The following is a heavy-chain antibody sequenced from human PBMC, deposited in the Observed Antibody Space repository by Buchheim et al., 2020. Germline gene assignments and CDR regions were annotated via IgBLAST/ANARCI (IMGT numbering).Heavy chain of an antibody. J-gene: IGHJ5*02. CDR2: INHSGST. Sequence: QVQLQQWGAGLLKPSETLSLTCAVYGGSFSGYXWSWIRQPPGKGLEWIGEINHSGSTNYNPSLKSRVTXSVDPSKNQFSLKLSSVTAADTAVYYCARVSRTPMYSSSWYNWFDPWGQGTL. D-gene: IGHD6-13*01. V-gene: IGHV4-34*01. CDR1: GGSFSGYX. CDR3: ARVSRTPMYSSSWYNWFDP.